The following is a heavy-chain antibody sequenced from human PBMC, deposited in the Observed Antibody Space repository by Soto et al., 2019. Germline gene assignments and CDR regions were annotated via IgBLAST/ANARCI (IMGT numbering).Heavy chain of an antibody. CDR1: GGSISSGGYS. CDR2: IDHSGTT. Sequence: QLQLQESGSGLVKPSQTLSLTCAVSGGSISSGGYSWSWIRQPPGKGLEWIGYIDHSGTTYYNPSLKSRVTISVDRSKNQFSLKLSSVTAADTAVYYCARAAGLGAVAVDYWGQGTLVTVSS. CDR3: ARAAGLGAVAVDY. D-gene: IGHD6-19*01. V-gene: IGHV4-30-2*01. J-gene: IGHJ4*02.